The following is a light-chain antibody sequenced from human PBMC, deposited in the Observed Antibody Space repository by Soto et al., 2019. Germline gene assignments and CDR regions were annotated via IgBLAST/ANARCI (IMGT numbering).Light chain of an antibody. CDR2: GAS. CDR3: QQYGSSQYT. V-gene: IGKV3-20*01. Sequence: EIVLTQSPATLFFFQGERPPPSARAIRRVKTNTLAWYQQKPAQAPSLLIYGASSRATGIQDRFSGSGSGTDFTLTISRLEPEDFAVYYCQQYGSSQYTFGQGTKLEIK. CDR1: RRVKTNT. J-gene: IGKJ2*01.